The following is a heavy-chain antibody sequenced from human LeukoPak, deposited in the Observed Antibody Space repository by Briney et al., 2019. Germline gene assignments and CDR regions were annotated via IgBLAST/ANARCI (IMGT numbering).Heavy chain of an antibody. CDR2: ISSDGVTT. V-gene: IGHV3-64D*09. D-gene: IGHD5-24*01. CDR1: GFIFSSYA. Sequence: GGSLRLSCSASGFIFSSYAMYWVRQAPGKGLEYVSAISSDGVTTYYADSVKGRFTISRDNSKNTLYLQMSSLRPEDTAVYYCVKGMATYTYRVPLDFWGQGTLVTVSS. J-gene: IGHJ4*02. CDR3: VKGMATYTYRVPLDF.